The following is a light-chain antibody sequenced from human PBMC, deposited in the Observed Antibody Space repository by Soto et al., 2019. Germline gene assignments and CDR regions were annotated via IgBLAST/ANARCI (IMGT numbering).Light chain of an antibody. CDR2: KAS. V-gene: IGKV1-5*03. CDR3: QQYNNYPWT. Sequence: GDRVTITCRASQTISTWLAGYQQTAGKAPKLLIYKASSLDSGVPPRFSGSGSWKEFTLNISSLQPDDTATYFCQQYNNYPWTFGRGTKVEIK. CDR1: QTISTW. J-gene: IGKJ1*01.